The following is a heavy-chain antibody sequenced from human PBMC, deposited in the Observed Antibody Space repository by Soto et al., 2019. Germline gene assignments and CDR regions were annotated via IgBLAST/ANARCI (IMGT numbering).Heavy chain of an antibody. Sequence: QLQLQESGPGLVKPSETLSLTCTVSGGSISSSSYYWGWIRQPPGQGLEWIVSIYYSGSTYYSPSLKSRVTIAVDTSKNQFSLKLSSVTAADTAVYYCARGLIQWLVIPFDYWGQGTLVTVSS. CDR1: GGSISSSSYY. D-gene: IGHD6-19*01. J-gene: IGHJ4*02. CDR2: IYYSGST. CDR3: ARGLIQWLVIPFDY. V-gene: IGHV4-39*01.